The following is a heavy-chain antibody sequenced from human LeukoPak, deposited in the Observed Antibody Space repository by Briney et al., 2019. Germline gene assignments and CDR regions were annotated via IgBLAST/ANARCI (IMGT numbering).Heavy chain of an antibody. CDR3: ARAPMVDDAFDI. V-gene: IGHV3-23*01. Sequence: GGSLRLSCAASGFTFSSYAMSWVRQAPGKGLEWVSAISGSGGSTYYADSVKGRFTISRDTSKNTLYLQMNSLRAEDTAVYYCARAPMVDDAFDIWGQGTMVTVSS. J-gene: IGHJ3*02. CDR1: GFTFSSYA. D-gene: IGHD4/OR15-4a*01. CDR2: ISGSGGST.